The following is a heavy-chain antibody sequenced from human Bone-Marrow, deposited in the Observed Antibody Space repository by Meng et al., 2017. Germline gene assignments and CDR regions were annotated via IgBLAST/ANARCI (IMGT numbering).Heavy chain of an antibody. V-gene: IGHV3-9*03. CDR3: AKDRAHYYDSHLLDY. Sequence: GGSLRLSCAASGFTFDDYAMHWVRQAPGKGLEWVSGISWNSGSIGYADSVKGRFTISRDNAKNSLYLQMNSLRAEDMALYYCAKDRAHYYDSHLLDYWGQGTLVTGAS. CDR1: GFTFDDYA. D-gene: IGHD3-22*01. J-gene: IGHJ4*02. CDR2: ISWNSGSI.